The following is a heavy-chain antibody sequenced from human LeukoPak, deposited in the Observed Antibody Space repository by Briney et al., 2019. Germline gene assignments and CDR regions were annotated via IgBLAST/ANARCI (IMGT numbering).Heavy chain of an antibody. J-gene: IGHJ4*02. D-gene: IGHD3-22*01. Sequence: PGRSLRLSCAASGFTFDDYAMHWVRQAPGKGLEWVSGISWNSGSIGYADSVKGRFTISRDNAKNSLYLQMNSLRAEDTALYYCAKSPHYYDSNFDYWGQGTLVTVSP. CDR2: ISWNSGSI. CDR3: AKSPHYYDSNFDY. V-gene: IGHV3-9*01. CDR1: GFTFDDYA.